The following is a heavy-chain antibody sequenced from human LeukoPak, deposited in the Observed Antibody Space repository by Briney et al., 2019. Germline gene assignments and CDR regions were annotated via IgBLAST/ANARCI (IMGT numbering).Heavy chain of an antibody. J-gene: IGHJ4*02. CDR3: AKAATTLTRDY. Sequence: PGGSLRLSCAASGFTFSSYAMSWFRQAPGKGLEWVSAISGSGGSTYYADSVTGRFTISRDNSKNTLYLQMNSLRAHDSAVYYLAKAATTLTRDYWGQGTMVTVSS. CDR2: ISGSGGST. CDR1: GFTFSSYA. V-gene: IGHV3-23*01. D-gene: IGHD4-17*01.